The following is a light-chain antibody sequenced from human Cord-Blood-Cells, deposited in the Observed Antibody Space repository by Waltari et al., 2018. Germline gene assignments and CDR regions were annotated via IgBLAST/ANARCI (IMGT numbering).Light chain of an antibody. V-gene: IGKV3-11*01. CDR2: DAS. CDR3: QQRSNS. CDR1: QSVSSY. Sequence: EIVLTQYPATLSLSPGDRAPLSCRASQSVSSYLAWYQQKPGQAPRLLIYDASDRATGIPARFSGSGSGTDFTLTISSLEPEDFAVYYCQQRSNSFGQGTRLEIK. J-gene: IGKJ5*01.